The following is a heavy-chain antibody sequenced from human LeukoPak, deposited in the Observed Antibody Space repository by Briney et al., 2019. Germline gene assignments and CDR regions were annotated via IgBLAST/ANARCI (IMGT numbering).Heavy chain of an antibody. CDR2: ISSTSSTI. Sequence: PGGSLRLSCAASGSTFSSYGMNWVRQAPGKGLEWVSYISSTSSTIYYADSVKGRFTISRDNAKNLLYLQMNSLRAEDTALYYCARARRDGYNYYFDYWGQGTLVTVSS. V-gene: IGHV3-48*04. CDR1: GSTFSSYG. J-gene: IGHJ4*02. D-gene: IGHD5-24*01. CDR3: ARARRDGYNYYFDY.